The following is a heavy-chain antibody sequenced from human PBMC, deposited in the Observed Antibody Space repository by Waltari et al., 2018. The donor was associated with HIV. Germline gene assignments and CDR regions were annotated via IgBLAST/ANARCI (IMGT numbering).Heavy chain of an antibody. D-gene: IGHD4-17*01. CDR1: GFPFRRYV. J-gene: IGHJ4*02. CDR2: ISSNSEYI. V-gene: IGHV3-21*02. CDR3: ATTVTTRGTFDY. Sequence: VQLVESGGGLVKPGGSLRLPCEASGFPFRRYVRNWVRQAPGKGLQWLSYISSNSEYIYYVHSVQGRFTISRDNAKSSVFLQMDNVRDEDTATYYCATTVTTRGTFDYWGQGTVVAV.